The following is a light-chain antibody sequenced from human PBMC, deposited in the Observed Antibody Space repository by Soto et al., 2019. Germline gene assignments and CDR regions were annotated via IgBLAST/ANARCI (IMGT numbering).Light chain of an antibody. CDR2: DVS. CDR3: CSYAGSYTSYV. J-gene: IGLJ1*01. CDR1: SSDVDGYNY. Sequence: QSVLTQARSVSGSPGQSVTISCTGTSSDVDGYNYVSWYQQHPGKAPKLMIYDVSERPSGVPDRFSGSKSGNTASLTISGLQAEDEADYYCCSYAGSYTSYVFGTGTKVTVL. V-gene: IGLV2-11*01.